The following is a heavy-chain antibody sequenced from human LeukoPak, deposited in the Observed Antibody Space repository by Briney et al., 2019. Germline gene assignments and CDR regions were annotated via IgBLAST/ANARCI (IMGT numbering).Heavy chain of an antibody. J-gene: IGHJ4*02. Sequence: SETLSLTCTVSGGSISSYYWSWIRQPAGKGLEWIGRIYTSGSTNYNPSLKSRVTMSVDTSKNQFSLKLSSVTAADAAVYYCARDGPAAFDFDYWGQGTLVTVSS. CDR1: GGSISSYY. CDR3: ARDGPAAFDFDY. V-gene: IGHV4-4*07. CDR2: IYTSGST. D-gene: IGHD2-2*01.